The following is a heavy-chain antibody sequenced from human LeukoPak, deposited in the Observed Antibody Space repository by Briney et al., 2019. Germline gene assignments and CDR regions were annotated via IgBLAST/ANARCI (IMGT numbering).Heavy chain of an antibody. J-gene: IGHJ4*02. CDR2: IYYSGST. CDR3: ARLVGATTLDY. Sequence: SRTWSLTCLSSVGSFRSGIYSWAWIPHPPGKGLESIGSIYYSGSTYYNPSLKSRVTVSVDTPRNQFSLRLNSVTAADTAVYYCARLVGATTLDYWGQGTLVTVSS. CDR1: VGSFRSGIYS. V-gene: IGHV4-39*01. D-gene: IGHD1-26*01.